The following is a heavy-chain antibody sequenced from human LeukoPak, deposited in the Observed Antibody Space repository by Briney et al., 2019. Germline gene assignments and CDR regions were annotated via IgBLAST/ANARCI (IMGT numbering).Heavy chain of an antibody. V-gene: IGHV1-8*01. J-gene: IGHJ4*02. Sequence: ASVKVSCKASGYTFTSYDVNWVRQATGPGLEWMGWMNPNSGNTGYAQKFQGRVTITRNTSISTAYMQLSSLRSEGTAVYYCARRVSYGDFDYWGQGTLVTVSS. D-gene: IGHD4-17*01. CDR3: ARRVSYGDFDY. CDR1: GYTFTSYD. CDR2: MNPNSGNT.